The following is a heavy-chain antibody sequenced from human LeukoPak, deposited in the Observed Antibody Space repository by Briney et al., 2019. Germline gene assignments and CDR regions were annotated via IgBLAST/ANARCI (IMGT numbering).Heavy chain of an antibody. J-gene: IGHJ3*02. CDR1: GFTFDDYA. CDR2: ISWNSGSI. CDR3: AKDREDIVVVVAATPSAFDI. D-gene: IGHD2-15*01. Sequence: GGSLRLSCAASGFTFDDYAMHWVRQAPGKGLEWVSGISWNSGSIGYADSVKGRFTISRDNAKNSLYLQMNSLRAEDTALYYCAKDREDIVVVVAATPSAFDIWGQGTMVTVSS. V-gene: IGHV3-9*01.